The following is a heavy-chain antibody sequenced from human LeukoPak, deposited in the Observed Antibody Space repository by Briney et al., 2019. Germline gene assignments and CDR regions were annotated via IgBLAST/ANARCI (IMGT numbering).Heavy chain of an antibody. CDR2: ISYDGSNK. CDR1: GFTFSRYG. J-gene: IGHJ4*02. CDR3: AKASSYSSSWYLDY. D-gene: IGHD6-13*01. Sequence: PGGSLRLSCAASGFTFSRYGMHWVRQAPGKGLEWVAVISYDGSNKYYADSVKGRFTISRDNSKNTLYLQMNSLKAEDTAVYYCAKASSYSSSWYLDYWGQGTLVTVSS. V-gene: IGHV3-30*18.